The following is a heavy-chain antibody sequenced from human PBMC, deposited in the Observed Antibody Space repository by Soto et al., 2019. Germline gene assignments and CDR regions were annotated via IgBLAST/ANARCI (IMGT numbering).Heavy chain of an antibody. CDR3: PRRDSHGYFRYFDN. D-gene: IGHD4-17*01. CDR1: GGTFSSYP. Sequence: QVQLVQSGAEVKRPGSSVKVSCKASGGTFSSYPISWVRQAPGQGLEWMGGTNGNLGTGNYAQKFRGRLTITTDLSTTPASMELSSLTSEDTAVYYCPRRDSHGYFRYFDNWGQGTLVTVSS. CDR2: TNGNLGTG. V-gene: IGHV1-69*16. J-gene: IGHJ4*02.